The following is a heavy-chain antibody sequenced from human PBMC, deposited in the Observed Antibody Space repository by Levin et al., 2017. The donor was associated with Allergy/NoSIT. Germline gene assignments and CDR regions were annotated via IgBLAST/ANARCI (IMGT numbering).Heavy chain of an antibody. CDR1: GGSFSGYY. CDR3: ARWGRYFWSGYRYGMDV. V-gene: IGHV4-34*01. J-gene: IGHJ6*02. D-gene: IGHD3-3*01. Sequence: PSETLSLTCAVYGGSFSGYYWSWIRQPPGKGLEWIGEINHSGSTNYNPSLKSRVTISVDTSKNQFSLKLSSVTAADTAVYYCARWGRYFWSGYRYGMDVWGQGTTVTVSS. CDR2: INHSGST.